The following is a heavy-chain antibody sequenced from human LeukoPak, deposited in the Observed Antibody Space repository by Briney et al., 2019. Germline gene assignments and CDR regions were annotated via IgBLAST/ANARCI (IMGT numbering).Heavy chain of an antibody. D-gene: IGHD6-19*01. V-gene: IGHV3-72*01. Sequence: GGSLRLSCAASGLTFSDHHMEWVRQAPGKGLEWVGRIKNKANSYTIEYAASVKGRFTISRDDSKNSLFLQMNSLKIDDTAVYYCRVAVAGTSDYWGQGTLVTVSS. CDR2: IKNKANSYTI. CDR3: RVAVAGTSDY. CDR1: GLTFSDHH. J-gene: IGHJ4*02.